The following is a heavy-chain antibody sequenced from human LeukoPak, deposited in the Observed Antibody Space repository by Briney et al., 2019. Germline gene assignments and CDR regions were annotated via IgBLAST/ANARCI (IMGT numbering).Heavy chain of an antibody. D-gene: IGHD6-19*01. Sequence: GGSLRLSCAASGFAFSNQAMGWVRQAPGKGLERVSVISDSGDITYYADSAKGRFTISRDNSKNTLFLQMNSLRVEDTAVYYCAKDARRTSGWYFFDYWGQGTLVTVSS. J-gene: IGHJ4*02. CDR1: GFAFSNQA. V-gene: IGHV3-23*01. CDR3: AKDARRTSGWYFFDY. CDR2: ISDSGDIT.